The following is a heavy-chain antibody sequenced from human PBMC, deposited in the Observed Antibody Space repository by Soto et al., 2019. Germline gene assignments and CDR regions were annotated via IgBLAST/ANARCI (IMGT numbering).Heavy chain of an antibody. Sequence: PSETLSLTCSVSGGPISTSPYYLGWVRQSPGKGLEWIGSMTYGGGTAYYNPSLKSRVTISVDTAKNQFSLTLSSVTAADTAVYYCVSSSKGVCYDWGKGDVVTVSS. CDR2: MTYGGGTA. CDR1: GGPISTSPYY. D-gene: IGHD2-8*01. CDR3: VSSSKGVCYD. J-gene: IGHJ4*02. V-gene: IGHV4-39*01.